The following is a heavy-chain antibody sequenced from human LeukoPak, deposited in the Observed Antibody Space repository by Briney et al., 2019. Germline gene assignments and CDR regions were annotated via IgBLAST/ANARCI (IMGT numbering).Heavy chain of an antibody. D-gene: IGHD3-22*01. V-gene: IGHV1-18*01. CDR3: ARDSQYYYDSSGYRHFDY. CDR1: GYTFTSYG. J-gene: IGHJ4*02. Sequence: ASVKVSCKASGYTFTSYGISWVRQAPGQGLEWMGWISAYNGNTNYAQKLQGRVTMTTDTSTSTAYMELRSLRSDDTAVYYCARDSQYYYDSSGYRHFDYWGQGTLVTVSS. CDR2: ISAYNGNT.